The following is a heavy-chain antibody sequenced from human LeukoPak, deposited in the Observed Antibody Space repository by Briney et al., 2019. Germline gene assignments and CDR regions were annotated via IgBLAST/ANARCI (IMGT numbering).Heavy chain of an antibody. D-gene: IGHD5/OR15-5a*01. J-gene: IGHJ1*01. CDR1: GGSMSDYY. CDR3: ATYSVTGAWAEYFLH. CDR2: IHFNGTT. Sequence: SETLSLTCTVSGGSMSDYYWSWVRQPAGKGLEWIGRIHFNGTTYYNPSLKSRSTISMDTSKNQFSLKLSSVTAADTAVYYCATYSVTGAWAEYFLHWGQGTLVTVSS. V-gene: IGHV4-4*07.